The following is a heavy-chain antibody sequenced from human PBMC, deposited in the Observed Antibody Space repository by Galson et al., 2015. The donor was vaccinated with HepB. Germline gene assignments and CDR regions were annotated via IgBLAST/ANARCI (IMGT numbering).Heavy chain of an antibody. V-gene: IGHV1-18*04. CDR3: ARRISMVRGVITYFDY. Sequence: SVKVSCKASGYTFTGYYIHWVRQAPGQGLEWMGWISAYNGNTNYAQKLQGRVTMTTDTSTSTAYMELRSLRSDDTAVYYCARRISMVRGVITYFDYWGQGTLVTVSS. J-gene: IGHJ4*02. CDR2: ISAYNGNT. D-gene: IGHD3-10*01. CDR1: GYTFTGYY.